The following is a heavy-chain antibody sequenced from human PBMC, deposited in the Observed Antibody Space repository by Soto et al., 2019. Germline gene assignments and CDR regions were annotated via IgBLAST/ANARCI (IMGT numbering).Heavy chain of an antibody. Sequence: PSETLSLTCTVSGGSISSYYWSWIRQPPGKGLEWIGYIYYSGSTNYNPSLKSRVTISVDTSKNQFSLKVTSVTAADTAVYYCVRVGAVATNGGYFDYWGQGTLVTVSS. CDR1: GGSISSYY. V-gene: IGHV4-59*12. CDR2: IYYSGST. D-gene: IGHD6-19*01. J-gene: IGHJ4*02. CDR3: VRVGAVATNGGYFDY.